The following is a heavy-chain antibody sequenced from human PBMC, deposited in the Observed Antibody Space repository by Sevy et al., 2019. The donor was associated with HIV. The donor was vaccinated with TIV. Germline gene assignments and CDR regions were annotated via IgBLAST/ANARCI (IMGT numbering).Heavy chain of an antibody. J-gene: IGHJ4*02. Sequence: GGSLRLSCAASGFTFTSYAVHWVRQAPGKGLEWVAVISDDGSNKYYVDSVKGRFTISRDNFKNTLYLQMNSLRAEDTAVYYCAGEPSLRRYNYDSGIDYWGQGTLVTVSS. V-gene: IGHV3-30-3*01. D-gene: IGHD3-22*01. CDR3: AGEPSLRRYNYDSGIDY. CDR1: GFTFTSYA. CDR2: ISDDGSNK.